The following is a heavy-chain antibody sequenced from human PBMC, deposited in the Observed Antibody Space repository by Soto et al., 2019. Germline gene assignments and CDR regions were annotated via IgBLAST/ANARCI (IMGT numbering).Heavy chain of an antibody. CDR1: GYTFSSYG. J-gene: IGHJ4*02. Sequence: QVQLVQSGAEVKKPGASVKVSCKTSGYTFSSYGISWVRQAPGQGLEWMGWISTYKGDTHYVQNLQGRVTLPTDTSTSTAYMELRSLRSDDTAVYYCARAYGDYSFDYWGQGTLVTVSS. D-gene: IGHD4-17*01. CDR3: ARAYGDYSFDY. CDR2: ISTYKGDT. V-gene: IGHV1-18*01.